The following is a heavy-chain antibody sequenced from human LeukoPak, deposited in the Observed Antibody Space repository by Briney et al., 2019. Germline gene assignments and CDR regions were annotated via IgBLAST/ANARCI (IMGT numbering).Heavy chain of an antibody. Sequence: GGSLRLSCAASGFTFSPYWMSWVRQAPGKGLEWVANIKQDGSEKYYVDSVKGRFTISRDNAKNSLYLQMNSLRAEDTAMYYCARDSADNDYWGQGTLVTVSS. CDR3: ARDSADNDY. J-gene: IGHJ4*02. CDR2: IKQDGSEK. CDR1: GFTFSPYW. D-gene: IGHD2-2*01. V-gene: IGHV3-7*01.